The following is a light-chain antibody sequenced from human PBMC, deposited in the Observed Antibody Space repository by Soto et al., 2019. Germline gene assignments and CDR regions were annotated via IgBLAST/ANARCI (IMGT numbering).Light chain of an antibody. V-gene: IGLV2-14*02. J-gene: IGLJ1*01. Sequence: QSVLTQPASVSGSPGQSITISCTGTSNDVGSFALVSWYQHHPGKAPKLLIYGNSNRPSGVPDRFSGSKSGTSASLAITGLQAEDEADYYCQSYDSSLSGSEVFGTGTKLTVL. CDR1: SNDVGSFAL. CDR2: GNS. CDR3: QSYDSSLSGSEV.